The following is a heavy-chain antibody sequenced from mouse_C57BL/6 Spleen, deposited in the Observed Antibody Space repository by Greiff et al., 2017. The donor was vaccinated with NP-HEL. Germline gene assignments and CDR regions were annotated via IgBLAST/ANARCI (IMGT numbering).Heavy chain of an antibody. CDR1: GFTFSDYY. CDR2: INYDGSST. J-gene: IGHJ4*01. CDR3: AREGYDGYSYAMDY. V-gene: IGHV5-16*01. Sequence: EVMLVESEGGLVQPGSSMKLSCTASGFTFSDYYMAWVRQVPEKGLEWVANINYDGSSTYYLDSLKSRFIFSRDNAKNILYLQMSSLKSEDTATYYCAREGYDGYSYAMDYWGQGTSVTVSS. D-gene: IGHD2-3*01.